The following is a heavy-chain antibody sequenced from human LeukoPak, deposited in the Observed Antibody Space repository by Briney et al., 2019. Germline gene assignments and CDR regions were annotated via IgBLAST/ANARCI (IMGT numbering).Heavy chain of an antibody. Sequence: GRSLRLSCAASGFTLSNYGMHWVRRAPGKGLEWVAVIWSDGRNIYYADSVKGRFTISRDNSKNTLYLQMNTLRAEDTAVYYCARGVYGGNFDFDYWGQGTLVTVSS. CDR1: GFTLSNYG. V-gene: IGHV3-33*01. D-gene: IGHD4-23*01. J-gene: IGHJ4*02. CDR2: IWSDGRNI. CDR3: ARGVYGGNFDFDY.